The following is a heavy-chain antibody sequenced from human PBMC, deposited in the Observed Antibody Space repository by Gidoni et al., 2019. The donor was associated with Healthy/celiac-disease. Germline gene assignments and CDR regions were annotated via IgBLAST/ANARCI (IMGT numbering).Heavy chain of an antibody. D-gene: IGHD2-15*01. CDR1: GGSTSSGDYS. CDR3: ASVVVVRGWFDP. CDR2: LYYSGST. J-gene: IGHJ5*02. V-gene: IGHV4-30-4*01. Sequence: QVQLQESGPGLVKPSQTLSLTCTVSGGSTSSGDYSWSWISQPPGKGLEWFWYLYYSGSTYYNPSLKSRVTISVDTSKNQFSLKLSSVTAADTAVYYCASVVVVRGWFDPWGQGTLVTVSS.